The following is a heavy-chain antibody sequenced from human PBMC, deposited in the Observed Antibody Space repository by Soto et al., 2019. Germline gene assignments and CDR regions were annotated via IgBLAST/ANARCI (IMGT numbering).Heavy chain of an antibody. CDR3: ARVKGIPNDAFDI. V-gene: IGHV1-18*01. Sequence: QVQLVQSGAEVKNSGASVKVSCKASGYTFTSYGFSWVRQAPGQGLEWMGWISASNGNTNYAQKLQGRVTMTTDTSTGTAYMELSRLRSDDTAVYYCARVKGIPNDAFDIWGQGTMVTVSS. CDR1: GYTFTSYG. D-gene: IGHD6-13*01. J-gene: IGHJ3*02. CDR2: ISASNGNT.